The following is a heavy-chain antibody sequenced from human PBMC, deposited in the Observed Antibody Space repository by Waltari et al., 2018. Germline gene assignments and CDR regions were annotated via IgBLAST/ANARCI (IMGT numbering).Heavy chain of an antibody. Sequence: QVQLQESGPGLVKPSQTLSLTCTVSGGSISSGSDYWSWIRQPAGKGLEWSGRIYTSGSTNYNPSLKSRVTISVDTSKNQFSLKLSSVTAADTAVYYCARGDWGLGAFDIWGQGTMVTVSS. D-gene: IGHD7-27*01. CDR1: GGSISSGSDY. J-gene: IGHJ3*02. V-gene: IGHV4-61*02. CDR2: IYTSGST. CDR3: ARGDWGLGAFDI.